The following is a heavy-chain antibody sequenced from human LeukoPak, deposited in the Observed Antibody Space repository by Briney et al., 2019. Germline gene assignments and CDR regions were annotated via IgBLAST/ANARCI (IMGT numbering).Heavy chain of an antibody. CDR1: GFTFSSYE. CDR2: ISSSGSTI. D-gene: IGHD2-15*01. V-gene: IGHV3-48*03. Sequence: GGSLRLSCAASGFTFSSYEMNWVRQAPGKGLEWVSYISSSGSTIYYADSVKGRFTISRDNSKNTLYLQMNSLRAEDTAVYYCAKDRGPHLDYWGQGTLVTVSS. J-gene: IGHJ4*02. CDR3: AKDRGPHLDY.